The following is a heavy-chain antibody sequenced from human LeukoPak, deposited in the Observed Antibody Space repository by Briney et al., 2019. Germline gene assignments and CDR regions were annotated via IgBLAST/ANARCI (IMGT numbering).Heavy chain of an antibody. CDR1: GGSFSGYY. CDR3: ASHKYGSGTSYFQH. D-gene: IGHD3-10*01. Sequence: SETLSLTCAVYGGSFSGYYWSWIRQPPGKGLEWIGEINHSGSTNYNPSLKSRVTISVDTSKNQFSLKLSSVTAADTAVYYCASHKYGSGTSYFQHWGQGTLVTVSS. V-gene: IGHV4-34*01. CDR2: INHSGST. J-gene: IGHJ1*01.